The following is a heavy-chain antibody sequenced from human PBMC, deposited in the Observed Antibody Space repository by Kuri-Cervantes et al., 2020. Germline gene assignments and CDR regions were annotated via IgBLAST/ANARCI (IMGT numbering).Heavy chain of an antibody. CDR2: IGTSSTTI. CDR1: GFIFSDYA. D-gene: IGHD3/OR15-3a*01. J-gene: IGHJ3*01. V-gene: IGHV3-11*04. CDR3: VRDGPFDL. Sequence: GESLKISCAASGFIFSDYAMGWIRQAPGRGLEWVSYIGTSSTTIYYADSVRGRFTISRDNAKNSLFLQMSSLRAEDTAVYYCVRDGPFDLWGQGTLVTVSS.